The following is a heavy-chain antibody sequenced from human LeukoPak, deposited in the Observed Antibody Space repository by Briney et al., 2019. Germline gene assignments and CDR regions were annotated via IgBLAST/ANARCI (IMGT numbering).Heavy chain of an antibody. CDR3: ATGYCSSTSCYVDRGALDI. J-gene: IGHJ3*02. CDR1: GGTFSSYA. D-gene: IGHD2-2*01. CDR2: IIPIFGTA. Sequence: AASVKVSCKASGGTFSSYAISWVRQAPGQGLEWMGRIIPIFGTANYAQKFQGRVTITTDESTSTAYMELSSLRSEDTAVYYCATGYCSSTSCYVDRGALDIWGQGTMVTVSS. V-gene: IGHV1-69*05.